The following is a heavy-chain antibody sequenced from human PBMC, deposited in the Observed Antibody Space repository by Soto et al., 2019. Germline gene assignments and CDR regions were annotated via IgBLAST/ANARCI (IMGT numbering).Heavy chain of an antibody. CDR1: GFTFWSYA. D-gene: IGHD3-10*01. J-gene: IGHJ6*02. Sequence: GGSLRLSCSASGFTFWSYAMSWVRQAPWKGLEWIGRIKSKTDGGTIDYTAPVKGRFTISRDDSKNTLYLQMNSLKTEDTAMYYCSTDIGIYGLDVWGQGTMVTVSS. CDR3: STDIGIYGLDV. CDR2: IKSKTDGGTI. V-gene: IGHV3-15*01.